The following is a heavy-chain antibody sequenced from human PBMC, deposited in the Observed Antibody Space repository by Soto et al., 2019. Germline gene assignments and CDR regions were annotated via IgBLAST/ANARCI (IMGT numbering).Heavy chain of an antibody. J-gene: IGHJ4*02. V-gene: IGHV4-34*01. CDR3: ARVCGPPRTRRRIHSGYVYFDY. Sequence: SETLSLTCAVYGGSFRGFYWGWIPQPPGEGLEWIGEINHSGSTNYNPSLKSRVTISVDTSKNQFSLKLSSVTAADAAVYYCARVCGPPRTRRRIHSGYVYFDYWGQGTLVTVSS. CDR2: INHSGST. D-gene: IGHD5-12*01. CDR1: GGSFRGFY.